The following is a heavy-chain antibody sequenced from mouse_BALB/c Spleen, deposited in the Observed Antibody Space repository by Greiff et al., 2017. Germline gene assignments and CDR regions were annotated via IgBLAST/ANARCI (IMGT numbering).Heavy chain of an antibody. CDR1: GFTFTDYY. J-gene: IGHJ4*01. V-gene: IGHV7-3*02. CDR2: IRNKANGYTT. D-gene: IGHD3-1*01. CDR3: ARDMGLPRAMDY. Sequence: EVQRVESGGGLVQPGGSLRLSCATSGFTFTDYYMSWVRQPPGKALEWLGFIRNKANGYTTEYSASVKGRFTISRDNSQSILYLQMNTLRAEDSATYYCARDMGLPRAMDYWGQGTSVTVSS.